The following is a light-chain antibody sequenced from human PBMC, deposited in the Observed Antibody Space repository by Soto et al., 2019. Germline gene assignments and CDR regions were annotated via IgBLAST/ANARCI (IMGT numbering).Light chain of an antibody. V-gene: IGKV3-20*01. CDR1: QILTNSY. J-gene: IGKJ5*01. CDR3: QQYGTSEII. Sequence: VLPQSPGTLSLSPGERATLSCRASQILTNSYVAWYQQKPGQGPRLLIYDTSTRATGIPDRFTGSGSGKDFTLTISRLEPEDFAVFYCQQYGTSEIIFGQGTRLEI. CDR2: DTS.